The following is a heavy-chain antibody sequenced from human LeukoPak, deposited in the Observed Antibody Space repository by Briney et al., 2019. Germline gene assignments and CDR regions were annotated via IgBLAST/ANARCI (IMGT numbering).Heavy chain of an antibody. Sequence: GGSLRLSCAASGFTFSSYDMSWVRQAPGKGLEWVSGIIGSGGSTYYADSVKGRFTISRDNSKDTLYLQMNSLRAEDTAVYYCAKHISYSSNSPSGHWGQGTLVTVSS. J-gene: IGHJ4*02. D-gene: IGHD6-13*01. CDR2: IIGSGGST. V-gene: IGHV3-23*01. CDR1: GFTFSSYD. CDR3: AKHISYSSNSPSGH.